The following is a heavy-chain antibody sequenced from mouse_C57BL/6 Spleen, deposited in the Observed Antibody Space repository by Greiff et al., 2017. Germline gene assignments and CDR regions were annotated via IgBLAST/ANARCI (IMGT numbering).Heavy chain of an antibody. CDR1: GYTFTSYW. CDR3: ARGMTGTEYAMDY. CDR2: IDPSDSYT. Sequence: QVQLQQPGAELVKPGASVKLSCKASGYTFTSYWMQWVKQRPGQGLEWIGEIDPSDSYTNYNQKFKGKATLTVDTSSSTAYMQLSSLTSEDSAVYYCARGMTGTEYAMDYWGQGTSVTVSS. J-gene: IGHJ4*01. V-gene: IGHV1-50*01. D-gene: IGHD4-1*01.